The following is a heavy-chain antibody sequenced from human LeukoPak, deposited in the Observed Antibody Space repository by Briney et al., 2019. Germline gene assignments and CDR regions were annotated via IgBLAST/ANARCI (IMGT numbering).Heavy chain of an antibody. CDR1: GFTFSSYE. J-gene: IGHJ4*02. V-gene: IGHV3-48*03. CDR2: ISSSGSTI. Sequence: QPGGSLRLSCAASGFTFSSYEMNWVRQAPGKGLEWVSYISSSGSTIYYADSVKGRFTISRDAAKKSLYLQMNSLRAEDTAVYYCAKRAVAGAYFDYWGQGTLVTVSS. CDR3: AKRAVAGAYFDY. D-gene: IGHD6-19*01.